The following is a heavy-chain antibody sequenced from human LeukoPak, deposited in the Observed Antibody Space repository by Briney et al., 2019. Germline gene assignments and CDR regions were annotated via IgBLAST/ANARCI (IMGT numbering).Heavy chain of an antibody. CDR1: GGSFSDYY. CDR3: AAQYSGYVRLDY. V-gene: IGHV4-34*01. CDR2: ISHSGST. Sequence: SETLSLTCAVYGGSFSDYYWSWIRQPPGKGLEWIGEISHSGSTNYNPSLKSRVTMSVDTSKNQFSPKLTSVTAADTAVYYCAAQYSGYVRLDYWGQGTLVTVSS. D-gene: IGHD5-12*01. J-gene: IGHJ4*02.